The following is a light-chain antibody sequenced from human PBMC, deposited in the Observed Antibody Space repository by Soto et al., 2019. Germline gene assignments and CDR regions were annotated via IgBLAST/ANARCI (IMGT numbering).Light chain of an antibody. Sequence: QSVLTQPPSASGTPGQRVTISCSGSSSNIGSNYVYWYQQFPGSAPKLLIYRNDQRPSGVPDRFSGSKSGTSASLAISGPRSEDEADYYCAAWDGSLSAVVFGGGTKLTVL. V-gene: IGLV1-47*01. CDR2: RND. J-gene: IGLJ2*01. CDR3: AAWDGSLSAVV. CDR1: SSNIGSNY.